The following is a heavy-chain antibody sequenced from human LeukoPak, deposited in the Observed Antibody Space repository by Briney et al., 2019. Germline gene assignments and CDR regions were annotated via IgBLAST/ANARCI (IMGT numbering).Heavy chain of an antibody. Sequence: PSETLSLTCTVSGYSISNGYYWDWIRPPPGRGLEWIGNIYRSGSTSYNPSLKSRVTISVDTSKNQFSLKVNSVTAADTAVYYCARLYSGSYSRFFDYWGQGTLVTVSS. D-gene: IGHD1-26*01. V-gene: IGHV4-38-2*02. CDR3: ARLYSGSYSRFFDY. CDR1: GYSISNGYY. J-gene: IGHJ4*02. CDR2: IYRSGST.